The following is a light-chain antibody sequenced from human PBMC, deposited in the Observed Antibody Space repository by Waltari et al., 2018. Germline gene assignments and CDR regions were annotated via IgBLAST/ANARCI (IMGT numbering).Light chain of an antibody. CDR3: SSYAGSSKGV. CDR2: AVS. Sequence: QSALTQPASVSGSPGQSITISCTGTSSDVGNYKRVSWYQQHPGKAPKLMIYAVSKRPSGFSDRFSGSMSGDMASLTISGLQPEYEAEYFCSSYAGSSKGVFGGGTKVTVL. CDR1: SSDVGNYKR. J-gene: IGLJ2*01. V-gene: IGLV2-23*02.